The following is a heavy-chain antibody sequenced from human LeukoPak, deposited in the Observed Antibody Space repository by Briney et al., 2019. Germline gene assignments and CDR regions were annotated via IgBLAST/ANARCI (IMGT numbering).Heavy chain of an antibody. CDR3: ARDFTFVAATGVVDY. J-gene: IGHJ4*02. D-gene: IGHD6-13*01. Sequence: GGSLRLSCAASGFTFSSYSMNWVRQAPGKGLEWVSSISSSSTYIYYGDSVKGRFIISRDNAKNSLYLQMNSLRAEDTAVYYCARDFTFVAATGVVDYWGQGTLVTVSS. CDR1: GFTFSSYS. V-gene: IGHV3-21*01. CDR2: ISSSSTYI.